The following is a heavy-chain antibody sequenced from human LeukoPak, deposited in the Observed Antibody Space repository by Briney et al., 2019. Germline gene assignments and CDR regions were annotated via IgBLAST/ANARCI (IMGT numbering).Heavy chain of an antibody. D-gene: IGHD6-13*01. J-gene: IGHJ6*03. CDR2: IYYSGTT. Sequence: SETLSLTCTVSGGSISTYYWSWLRQPPGKGLEWIGYIYYSGTTSYNPSLKSRVTISVDTSKNQFSLKLTSVTAADTAVYYCARYAAAGTDYYYYMDVWGKGTTVTVSS. V-gene: IGHV4-59*01. CDR3: ARYAAAGTDYYYYMDV. CDR1: GGSISTYY.